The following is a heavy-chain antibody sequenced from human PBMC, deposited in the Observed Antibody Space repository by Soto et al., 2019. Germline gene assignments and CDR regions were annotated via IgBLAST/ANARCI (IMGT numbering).Heavy chain of an antibody. Sequence: SETLSLTCTFSGGSISSGGYYLSWIRQHPGKGLEWIGYIYYSGSTYYNPSLKSRVTISVDTSKNQFSLKLSSVTAADTAVYYCARSGYSYGPNPLLYWGQGTLVTVSS. V-gene: IGHV4-31*03. CDR1: GGSISSGGYY. J-gene: IGHJ4*02. CDR2: IYYSGST. CDR3: ARSGYSYGPNPLLY. D-gene: IGHD5-18*01.